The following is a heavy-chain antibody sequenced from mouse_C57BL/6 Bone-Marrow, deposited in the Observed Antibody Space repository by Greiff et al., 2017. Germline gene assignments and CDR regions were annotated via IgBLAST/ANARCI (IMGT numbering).Heavy chain of an antibody. CDR2: IHPNSGST. V-gene: IGHV1-64*01. CDR1: GYTFTSYW. CDR3: AGPHGYYWFAY. Sequence: VQLQQPGAELVKPGASVKLSCKASGYTFTSYWMHWVKQRPGQGLEWIGMIHPNSGSTKYNEKFKSKATLTVDKHSSTAYMQLSSLPSEDSAVYYCAGPHGYYWFAYWGQGTLVTVSA. J-gene: IGHJ3*01. D-gene: IGHD2-3*01.